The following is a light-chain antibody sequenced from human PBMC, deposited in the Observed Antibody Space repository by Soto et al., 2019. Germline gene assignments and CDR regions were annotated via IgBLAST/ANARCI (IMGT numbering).Light chain of an antibody. CDR1: QSVSSY. V-gene: IGKV3-11*01. Sequence: EIVLTQSPGTLSVSPGERAILSCRASQSVSSYLAWYQQKPGQAPRLLIYGASTRATDIPARFSGSGSGTDFILTISSLQSEDFAVYYCQQRSNWPCTFGHGTKVDIK. J-gene: IGKJ3*01. CDR3: QQRSNWPCT. CDR2: GAS.